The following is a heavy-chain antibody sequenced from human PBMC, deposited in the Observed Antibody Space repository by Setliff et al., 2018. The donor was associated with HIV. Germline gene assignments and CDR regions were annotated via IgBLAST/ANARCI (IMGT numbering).Heavy chain of an antibody. J-gene: IGHJ4*02. CDR2: VYSTGST. CDR3: ARGIESFWSGYVR. CDR1: GYSISSGYY. V-gene: IGHV4-61*01. Sequence: PSETLSLTCPVSGYSISSGYYWGWIRQPPGKGLEWIGYVYSTGSTNSKSSLKSRVTISVDTSKNQFSLKLTSVTPADTAVYYCARGIESFWSGYVRWGQGTLVTVSS. D-gene: IGHD3-3*01.